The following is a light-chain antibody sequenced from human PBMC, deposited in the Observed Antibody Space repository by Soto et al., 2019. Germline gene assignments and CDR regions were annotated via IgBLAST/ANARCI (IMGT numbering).Light chain of an antibody. J-gene: IGKJ1*01. CDR1: QSIRYR. CDR2: DAS. Sequence: DIQMTQSPSTLSASVGDRVTITCRASQSIRYRVAWYQHKPGKAPKLLIYDASTLESGVPTRFSGSGSGTEFTLTISSLHPDDFATYYCQQYNILSTFGQGTKVEI. CDR3: QQYNILST. V-gene: IGKV1-5*01.